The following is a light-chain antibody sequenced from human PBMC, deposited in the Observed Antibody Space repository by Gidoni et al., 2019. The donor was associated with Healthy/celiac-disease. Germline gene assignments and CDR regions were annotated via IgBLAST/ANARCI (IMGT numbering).Light chain of an antibody. CDR2: RNN. CDR1: SSNLGSNY. J-gene: IGLJ3*02. V-gene: IGLV1-47*01. CDR3: AAWDDSLSGQGV. Sequence: QSVLPQPPSASGTPGQSVTISCSGSSSNLGSNYVYWYQQLPGTAPKLLIYRNNQRPSGVPDRFSGSKSGTSASLAISGLRSEDEADYYCAAWDDSLSGQGVFGGGTKLTVL.